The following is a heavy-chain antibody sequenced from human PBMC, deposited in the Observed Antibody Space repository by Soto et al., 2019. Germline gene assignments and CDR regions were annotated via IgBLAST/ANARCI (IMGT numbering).Heavy chain of an antibody. Sequence: PGRSLRLSCAASGFTFTAYVMNWVRQAPGKGLEWVAVISYDGSNKLYADSVRGRFAISRDNSKNTLYLQMDSLRPEDTAVYYCAKDRGYCSSPIGFNIPDFDYWGQGAPVTVSS. CDR3: AKDRGYCSSPIGFNIPDFDY. D-gene: IGHD2-2*01. V-gene: IGHV3-30*18. CDR2: ISYDGSNK. J-gene: IGHJ4*02. CDR1: GFTFTAYV.